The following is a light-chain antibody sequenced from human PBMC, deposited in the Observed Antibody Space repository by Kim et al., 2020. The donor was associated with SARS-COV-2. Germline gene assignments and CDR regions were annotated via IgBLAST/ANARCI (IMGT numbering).Light chain of an antibody. CDR2: GKN. CDR3: NSRDSSGNHLV. Sequence: SSELTQDPAVSVALGQTVRITCQGDSLRIYYARWYQQKPGQAPVLVIYGKNNRPSGIPDRFSGSSSGNTASLTITGAQAEDEADYYCNSRDSSGNHLVFG. J-gene: IGLJ2*01. V-gene: IGLV3-19*01. CDR1: SLRIYY.